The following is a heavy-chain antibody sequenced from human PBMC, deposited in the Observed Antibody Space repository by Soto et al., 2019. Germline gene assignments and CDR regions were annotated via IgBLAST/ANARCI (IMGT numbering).Heavy chain of an antibody. J-gene: IGHJ2*01. D-gene: IGHD3-22*01. V-gene: IGHV5-10-1*04. CDR3: ARHPYYYDSSGYYSARYFDL. CDR2: IDPSDSYT. Sequence: PGESLKISCKGSGYSFTSYWISWVRQMPGKGLEWMGRIDPSDSYTNYSPSFQGQVTISADKSISTAYLQWSSLKASDTAMYYCARHPYYYDSSGYYSARYFDLWGRGTLVTVSS. CDR1: GYSFTSYW.